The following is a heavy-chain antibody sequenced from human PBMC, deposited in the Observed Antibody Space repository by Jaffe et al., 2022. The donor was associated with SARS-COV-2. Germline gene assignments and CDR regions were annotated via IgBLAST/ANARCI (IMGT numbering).Heavy chain of an antibody. CDR3: AKSSPPGGLPPTEFDY. V-gene: IGHV3-23*01. CDR2: ISGSGGST. D-gene: IGHD3-16*01. CDR1: GFTFSSYA. J-gene: IGHJ4*02. Sequence: EVQLLESGGGLVQPGGSLRLSCAASGFTFSSYAMSWVRQAPGKGLEWVSAISGSGGSTYYADSVKGRFTISRDNSKNTLYLQMNSLRAEDTAVYYCAKSSPPGGLPPTEFDYWGQGTLVTVSS.